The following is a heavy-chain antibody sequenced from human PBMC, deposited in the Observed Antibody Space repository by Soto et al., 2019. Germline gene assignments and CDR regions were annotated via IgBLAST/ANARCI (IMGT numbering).Heavy chain of an antibody. J-gene: IGHJ5*02. D-gene: IGHD2-2*02. V-gene: IGHV1-46*01. CDR3: ARDRVVVVPDAIKLRCRFDP. CDR2: INPSGGST. CDR1: GYTFSSYY. Sequence: GASVKVSCKASGYTFSSYYMHWVRQAPGQGLEWMGIINPSGGSTSYAQKFQGRITMTRDTSTSTVYMELSSLRSEDTAVYYCARDRVVVVPDAIKLRCRFDPWGQGTLVTVSS.